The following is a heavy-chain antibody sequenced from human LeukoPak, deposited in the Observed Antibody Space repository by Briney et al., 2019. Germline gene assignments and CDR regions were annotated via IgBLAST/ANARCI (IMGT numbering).Heavy chain of an antibody. CDR3: ARGFYSEWLSYPYYYYMDV. CDR2: IIPIFGTA. D-gene: IGHD3-3*01. Sequence: ASVKVSCKASGGTFSSYAISWVRQAPGQGLEWMGGIIPIFGTANYAQKFQGRVTITTDESTGTAYMELSSLRSEDTAVYYCARGFYSEWLSYPYYYYMDVWGKGTTVTVSS. J-gene: IGHJ6*03. CDR1: GGTFSSYA. V-gene: IGHV1-69*05.